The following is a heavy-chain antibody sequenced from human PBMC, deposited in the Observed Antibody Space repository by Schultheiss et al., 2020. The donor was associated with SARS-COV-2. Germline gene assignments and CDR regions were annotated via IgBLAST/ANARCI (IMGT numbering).Heavy chain of an antibody. D-gene: IGHD3-16*01. V-gene: IGHV3-74*01. CDR3: ARDRGLWVMPGEIDP. CDR1: GFTFSSYW. J-gene: IGHJ5*02. Sequence: GGSLRLSCAASGFTFSSYWMHWVRQAPGKGLVWVSRINSDGSSTSYADSVKCRFTISRDNAKNTLYLQMNSLRAEDTAVYYCARDRGLWVMPGEIDPWGQGTLVTVSS. CDR2: INSDGSST.